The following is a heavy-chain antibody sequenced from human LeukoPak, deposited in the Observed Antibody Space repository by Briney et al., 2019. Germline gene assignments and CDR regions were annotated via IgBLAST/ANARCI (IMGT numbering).Heavy chain of an antibody. CDR1: GFTFSSYG. Sequence: GGSLRLSCAASGFTFSSYGMHWVRQAPGKGLEWVAVISYDGSNKYCAGSVKGRFTISRDNSKNTLYLQMNSLRAEDTAVYYCAKAVAGLFDYWGQGALVTVSS. D-gene: IGHD6-19*01. J-gene: IGHJ4*02. V-gene: IGHV3-30*18. CDR3: AKAVAGLFDY. CDR2: ISYDGSNK.